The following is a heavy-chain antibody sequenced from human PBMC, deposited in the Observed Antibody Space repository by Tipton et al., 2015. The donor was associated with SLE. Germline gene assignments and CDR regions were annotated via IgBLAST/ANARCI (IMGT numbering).Heavy chain of an antibody. V-gene: IGHV4-61*09. CDR3: AREALWFRELLYWFDP. CDR2: IYTSGKT. D-gene: IGHD3-10*01. CDR1: GGSISRGSYY. Sequence: TLSLNCTVSGGSISRGSYYWSWIRQPAGKGLEWIGHIYTSGKTNYNPSLKSRVTISVDTSKNQFSLKLSSVTAADTAVYYCAREALWFRELLYWFDPWGQGTLVTVSS. J-gene: IGHJ5*02.